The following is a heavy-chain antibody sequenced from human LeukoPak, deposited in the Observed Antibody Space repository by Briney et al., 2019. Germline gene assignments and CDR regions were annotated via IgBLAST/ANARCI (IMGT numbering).Heavy chain of an antibody. J-gene: IGHJ4*02. CDR3: AKAKFYDILTGFEPMYYFDY. CDR1: DFSFITYA. Sequence: GGSLRLSCAASDFSFITYAMSWVRQAPGKGLEWVSTISGGGDATYYADSVKGRFTISRDNAKNSLYLQMNSLRAEDTALYYCAKAKFYDILTGFEPMYYFDYWGQGTLVTVSS. V-gene: IGHV3-23*01. D-gene: IGHD3-9*01. CDR2: ISGGGDAT.